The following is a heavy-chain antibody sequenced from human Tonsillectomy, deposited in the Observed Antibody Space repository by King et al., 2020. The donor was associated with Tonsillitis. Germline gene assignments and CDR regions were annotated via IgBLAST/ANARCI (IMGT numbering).Heavy chain of an antibody. CDR2: ISGSAGST. CDR3: AKVPGGYGRYLFDY. Sequence: ESGGGLVQTGGSLRLSCAASGFTFSSYAMSWVRQAPGKGLEWVSVISGSAGSTYYADSVKGRFTISRDNSKNTLYLQMNSLRAENTAVYYCAKVPGGYGRYLFDYWGQGPLLTVSS. J-gene: IGHJ4*02. V-gene: IGHV3-23*01. CDR1: GFTFSSYA. D-gene: IGHD1-1*01.